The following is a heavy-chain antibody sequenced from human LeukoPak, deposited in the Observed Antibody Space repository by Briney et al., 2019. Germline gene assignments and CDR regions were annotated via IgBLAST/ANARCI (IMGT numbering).Heavy chain of an antibody. J-gene: IGHJ4*02. CDR1: GFTFSSYA. Sequence: GGPLRLSCAASGFTFSSYAMSWVRQAPGKGLEWVSAISGSGGSTYYADSVKGRFTISRDNSKNTLYLQMNSLRAEDTAVYYCAKDRLGGYCSGGSCYYPTGDFDYWGQGTLVTVSS. V-gene: IGHV3-23*01. CDR3: AKDRLGGYCSGGSCYYPTGDFDY. CDR2: ISGSGGST. D-gene: IGHD2-15*01.